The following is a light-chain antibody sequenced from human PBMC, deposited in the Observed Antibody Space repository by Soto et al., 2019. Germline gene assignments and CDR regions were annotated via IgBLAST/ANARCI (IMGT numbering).Light chain of an antibody. CDR2: AAS. V-gene: IGKV1-27*01. CDR3: QRYSSVPV. CDR1: QGIRNF. J-gene: IGKJ3*01. Sequence: DIQMTQSPTSLSASVGDRVTITCRARQGIRNFVAWYQQKPGKAPKLLIYAASTLQSGVPSRFSGSGSGTDFTLTINGLQPEDVATCSCQRYSSVPVFGPGTKVEIK.